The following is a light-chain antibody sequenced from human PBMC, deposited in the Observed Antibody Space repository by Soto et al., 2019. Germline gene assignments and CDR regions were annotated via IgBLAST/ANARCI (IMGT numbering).Light chain of an antibody. CDR1: QSVSSSY. J-gene: IGKJ4*01. CDR3: QQRSNWPRP. Sequence: EIVLTQSPGTLSLSPGERATLSCRASQSVSSSYLAWYQHKPGQAPRLLIYGASSRATGIPDRFSGSGSGTDFTLTISRLEPEDFAVYYCQQRSNWPRPFGGGTKVDIK. V-gene: IGKV3D-20*02. CDR2: GAS.